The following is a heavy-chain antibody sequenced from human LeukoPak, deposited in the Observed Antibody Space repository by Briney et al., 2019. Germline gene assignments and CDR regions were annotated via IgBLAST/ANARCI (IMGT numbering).Heavy chain of an antibody. V-gene: IGHV3-23*01. Sequence: GGSLRRSCAASGFTFSSYAMSWVRQAPGKGLEWVSAISGSGGSTYYADSVKGRFTISRDNSKNTLYLQMNSLGADDTAVYYCAKVATWTYFDSWGQGTLVTVSS. J-gene: IGHJ4*02. D-gene: IGHD3/OR15-3a*01. CDR2: ISGSGGST. CDR3: AKVATWTYFDS. CDR1: GFTFSSYA.